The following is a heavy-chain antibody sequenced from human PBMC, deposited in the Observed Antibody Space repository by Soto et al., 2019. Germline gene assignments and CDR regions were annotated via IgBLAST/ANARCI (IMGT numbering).Heavy chain of an antibody. V-gene: IGHV1-2*04. Sequence: QVPLVQSGAEVKKPGASVTVSCRASGDTFTGYYMHWVRQAPGQGLEWMGWINPNSGVTKYAQKFQGWVTMTRDTYIRTVYMQLSRLRSDDTAVYYCARESGGATATLDYYYFYMDVWGTGTTVTVSS. CDR2: INPNSGVT. CDR1: GDTFTGYY. CDR3: ARESGGATATLDYYYFYMDV. J-gene: IGHJ6*03. D-gene: IGHD5-12*01.